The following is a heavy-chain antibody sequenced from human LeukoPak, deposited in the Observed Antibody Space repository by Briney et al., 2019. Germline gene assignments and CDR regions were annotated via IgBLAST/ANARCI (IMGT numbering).Heavy chain of an antibody. CDR2: IYYSGST. Sequence: SETLSLTCTVSGDSISSSSYYWGWIRQPPGKGLEWIGSIYYSGSTYYNPSLKSRVTISLDTSKNQFSLKLSSVTAADTAVYYCARDWGVTARPGYMDVWGKGTTVTVSS. V-gene: IGHV4-39*07. J-gene: IGHJ6*03. D-gene: IGHD6-6*01. CDR1: GDSISSSSYY. CDR3: ARDWGVTARPGYMDV.